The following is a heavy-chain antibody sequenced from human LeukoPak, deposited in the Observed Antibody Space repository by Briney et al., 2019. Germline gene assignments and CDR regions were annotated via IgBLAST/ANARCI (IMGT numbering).Heavy chain of an antibody. CDR3: AKDHSIAAAGYYFDY. CDR1: GFTFSNPG. D-gene: IGHD6-25*01. J-gene: IGHJ4*02. Sequence: PGGSLRLSCAASGFTFSNPGMHWVRQAPGKGLEWVAVISYDGRNKYYTDSVKGRFTISRDNSKNTVYLQMNSLRAEDTAVYYCAKDHSIAAAGYYFDYWGQGTLVTVSS. V-gene: IGHV3-30*18. CDR2: ISYDGRNK.